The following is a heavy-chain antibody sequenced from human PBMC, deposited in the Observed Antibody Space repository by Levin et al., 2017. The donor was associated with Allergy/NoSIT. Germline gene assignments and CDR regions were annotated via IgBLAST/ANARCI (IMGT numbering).Heavy chain of an antibody. CDR3: AKGRYSGSATVVFDY. D-gene: IGHD1-26*01. CDR2: ISGSGGST. Sequence: PGESLKISCAASGFTFSSYAMSWVRQAPGKGLEWVSAISGSGGSTYYADSVKGRFTISRDNSKNTLYLQMNSLRAEDTAVYYCAKGRYSGSATVVFDYWGQGTLVTVSS. CDR1: GFTFSSYA. V-gene: IGHV3-23*01. J-gene: IGHJ4*02.